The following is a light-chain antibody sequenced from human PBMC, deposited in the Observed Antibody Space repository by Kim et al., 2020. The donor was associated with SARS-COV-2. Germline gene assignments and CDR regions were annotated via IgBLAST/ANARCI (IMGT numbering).Light chain of an antibody. CDR3: NSRDSRGVV. V-gene: IGLV3-19*01. CDR2: GKN. Sequence: SGALGQKGRITCQGDSLRSYYASWYQQKPGQAPVLVIYGKNNRPSGIPDRFSGSSSGNTASLTITGAQAEDEADYYCNSRDSRGVVFGGGTKLTVL. CDR1: SLRSYY. J-gene: IGLJ2*01.